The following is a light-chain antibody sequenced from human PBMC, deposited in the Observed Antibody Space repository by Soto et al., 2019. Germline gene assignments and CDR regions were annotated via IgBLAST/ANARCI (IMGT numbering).Light chain of an antibody. V-gene: IGLV1-40*01. CDR1: SSNIGAGYD. Sequence: QSVLTQPPSVSGAPGQRVTVSCTGTSSNIGAGYDVHWYQQLPGTAPKLLIYDNTNRPPGVSDRFSGSKSDTSASLAITGLQAEGEADYYCQSYDTSLGRVFGSGTKVTVL. J-gene: IGLJ1*01. CDR3: QSYDTSLGRV. CDR2: DNT.